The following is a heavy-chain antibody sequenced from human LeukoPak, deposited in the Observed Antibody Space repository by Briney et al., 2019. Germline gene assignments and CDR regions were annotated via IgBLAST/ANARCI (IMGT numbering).Heavy chain of an antibody. CDR1: GFTFNDYT. Sequence: GGSLRLSCAASGFTFNDYTMNWVRQAPGKGLEWVSGINGGGGYTYYADSVKGRFTISRDNSKNTLYLQMNSLRAEDTALYFCARRFMYYFDYWGQGTLVTVSS. CDR2: INGGGGYT. D-gene: IGHD3-10*02. CDR3: ARRFMYYFDY. V-gene: IGHV3-23*01. J-gene: IGHJ4*02.